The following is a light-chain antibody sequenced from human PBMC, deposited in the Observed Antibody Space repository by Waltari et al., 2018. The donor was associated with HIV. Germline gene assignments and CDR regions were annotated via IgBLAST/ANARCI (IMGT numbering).Light chain of an antibody. CDR3: CAYAGSTTYVI. CDR2: EVS. Sequence: QSALTQPASVAGSPGPSITIPCPGTSRDVGAYNLSSWYQQHPGKAPKLMIYEVSQRPSGVSNRFSGSKSGNTASLTISGLQAEDEADYYCCAYAGSTTYVIFGGGTKLTVL. CDR1: SRDVGAYNL. J-gene: IGLJ2*01. V-gene: IGLV2-23*02.